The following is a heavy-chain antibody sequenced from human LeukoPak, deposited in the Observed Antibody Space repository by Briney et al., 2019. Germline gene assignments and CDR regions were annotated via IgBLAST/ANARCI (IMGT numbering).Heavy chain of an antibody. J-gene: IGHJ6*02. V-gene: IGHV4-59*01. CDR2: IYYSGSI. D-gene: IGHD2/OR15-2a*01. CDR1: GGSISSYY. CDR3: ARYFGYYYGMDV. Sequence: SETLSLTCTVSGGSISSYYWSWIRQPPGKGLEWIGYIYYSGSIQYNPSLKSRVTILVDTSKNQFSLKLSSVTAADTAVYYCARYFGYYYGMDVWGQGTTVTVS.